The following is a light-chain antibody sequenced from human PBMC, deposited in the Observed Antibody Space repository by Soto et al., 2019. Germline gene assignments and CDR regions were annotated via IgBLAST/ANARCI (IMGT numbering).Light chain of an antibody. CDR3: CSYASHGKVL. Sequence: QSARTQPASVSESPGQSITISCTGTSSDVGSYNLVSWYQQHPGKAPKLMIYEGTKRPSGVSNRFSGSKSGNTASLTVSGLQAEDEADYYCCSYASHGKVLFGGGTKLTVL. V-gene: IGLV2-23*01. CDR1: SSDVGSYNL. CDR2: EGT. J-gene: IGLJ2*01.